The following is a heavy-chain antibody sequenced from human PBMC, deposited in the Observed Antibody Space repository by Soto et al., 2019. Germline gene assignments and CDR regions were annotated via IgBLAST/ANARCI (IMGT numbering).Heavy chain of an antibody. Sequence: PGGSLRLSCAASGFTFSSYAMTWVRQAPGKGLEWVSALTPSGDSTYYADSVKGRFTISRDNSMSALYLQMNSLRVEDTAVYYCAHPRGYGVFDAYDIWGQGTMVTVSS. CDR1: GFTFSSYA. CDR3: AHPRGYGVFDAYDI. D-gene: IGHD4-17*01. CDR2: LTPSGDST. V-gene: IGHV3-23*01. J-gene: IGHJ3*02.